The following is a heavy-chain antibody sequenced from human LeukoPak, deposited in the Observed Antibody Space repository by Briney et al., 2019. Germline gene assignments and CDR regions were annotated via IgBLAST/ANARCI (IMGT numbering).Heavy chain of an antibody. CDR2: IYYSGST. CDR3: ARTSVVVIARKGAFDI. D-gene: IGHD2-21*01. V-gene: IGHV4-59*01. Sequence: PSETLSLTCTVSGGSISSYYWSRIRQPPGKGLEWIGYIYYSGSTNYNPSLKSRVTISVDTSKNQFSLKLSSVTAADTAVYYCARTSVVVIARKGAFDIWGQGTMVTVSS. CDR1: GGSISSYY. J-gene: IGHJ3*02.